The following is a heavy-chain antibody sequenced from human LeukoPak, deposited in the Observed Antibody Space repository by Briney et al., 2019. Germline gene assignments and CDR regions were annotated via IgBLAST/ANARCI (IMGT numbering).Heavy chain of an antibody. CDR1: GFTVSSNY. CDR2: IYSGGST. J-gene: IGHJ4*02. D-gene: IGHD2-8*02. V-gene: IGHV3-53*01. Sequence: GGSLRLSCAASGFTVSSNYKSWVRQAPGKGLEWVSVIYSGGSTYYADSVRGRFTISRDNSKSTLSLQMNSLRAEDTAIYYCATYRQVLLPFESWGQGTLVTVSS. CDR3: ATYRQVLLPFES.